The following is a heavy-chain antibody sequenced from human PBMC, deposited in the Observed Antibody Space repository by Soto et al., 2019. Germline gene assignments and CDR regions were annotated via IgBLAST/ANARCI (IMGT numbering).Heavy chain of an antibody. V-gene: IGHV4-59*12. J-gene: IGHJ6*02. CDR1: GGSISSYY. CDR3: ARGRGGEKQQLVLYYGMDV. D-gene: IGHD6-13*01. Sequence: SETLSLTCTVSGGSISSYYWSWIRQPPGKGLEWIGYIYYSGSTNYNPSLKSRVTISVDTSKNQFSLKLSSVTAADTAVYYCARGRGGEKQQLVLYYGMDVWGQGTTVTVSS. CDR2: IYYSGST.